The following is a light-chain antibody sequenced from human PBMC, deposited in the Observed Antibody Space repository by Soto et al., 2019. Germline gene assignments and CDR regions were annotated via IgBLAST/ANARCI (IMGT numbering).Light chain of an antibody. V-gene: IGKV1-5*01. CDR1: QSISSW. CDR3: QQYNSPWT. CDR2: DAS. Sequence: DIQMTQSPSTLSASVGDRVTITCRASQSISSWLAWYQQKPGKAPKLLIYDASSFESGVPTRFSGSGSGTEFTLTISSLQPDVFATYYCQQYNSPWTFGRGTKVEIK. J-gene: IGKJ1*01.